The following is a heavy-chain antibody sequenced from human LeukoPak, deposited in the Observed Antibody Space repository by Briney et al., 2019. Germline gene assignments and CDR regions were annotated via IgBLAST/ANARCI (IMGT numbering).Heavy chain of an antibody. J-gene: IGHJ4*02. Sequence: GGSLRLSCAVSGFSVSSFGMSWVRQPPGKGLEWISAISADGETTYYADSVKGRFIISRDNSKNMLYLQLSSLRAEDTAVYYCAQGYSSGWYPHWGQGSLVSVSS. V-gene: IGHV3-23*01. CDR1: GFSVSSFG. CDR3: AQGYSSGWYPH. CDR2: ISADGETT. D-gene: IGHD6-19*01.